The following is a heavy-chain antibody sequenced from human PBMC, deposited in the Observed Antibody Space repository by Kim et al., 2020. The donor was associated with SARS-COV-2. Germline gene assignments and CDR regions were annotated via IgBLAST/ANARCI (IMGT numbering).Heavy chain of an antibody. J-gene: IGHJ4*02. CDR3: ANGFFGQQLVRNYFDY. V-gene: IGHV3-23*01. Sequence: GGSLRLSCAASGFTFSSYAMSWVRQAPGKGLEWVSAISGSGGSTYYADSVKGRFTISRDNSKNTLYLQMNCLRAEDTAVYYCANGFFGQQLVRNYFDYWGQGTLVTVSS. CDR1: GFTFSSYA. CDR2: ISGSGGST. D-gene: IGHD6-13*01.